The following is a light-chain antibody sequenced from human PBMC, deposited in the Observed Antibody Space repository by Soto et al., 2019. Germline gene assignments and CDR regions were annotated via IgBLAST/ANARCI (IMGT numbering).Light chain of an antibody. CDR1: QSVSSSY. Sequence: SVLTQSPATLSLAPGCSAPISCRGSQSVSSSYLAWYQQKPGQAPRLLISGASGRATGIPVRFSSGGSETDFTLTISSLEPEDFAVYYCQHYGTSWWTFGQGTKVAIK. CDR3: QHYGTSWWT. J-gene: IGKJ1*01. CDR2: GAS. V-gene: IGKV3-20*01.